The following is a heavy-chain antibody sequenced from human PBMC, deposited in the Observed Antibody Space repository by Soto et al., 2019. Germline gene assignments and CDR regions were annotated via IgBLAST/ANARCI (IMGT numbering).Heavy chain of an antibody. V-gene: IGHV3-66*01. J-gene: IGHJ5*02. CDR1: GFTDSNNY. CDR2: IYSGGNT. D-gene: IGHD7-27*01. CDR3: TRRPGS. Sequence: EVQLVESGGGLVQPGESLRLSCAASGFTDSNNYMSWVRQAPGKGLEWVSFIYSGGNTYYADSVKGRFTISRDKSKNTLYLQMNNLRVEDTAVYYCTRRPGSWGQGTLVTVSS.